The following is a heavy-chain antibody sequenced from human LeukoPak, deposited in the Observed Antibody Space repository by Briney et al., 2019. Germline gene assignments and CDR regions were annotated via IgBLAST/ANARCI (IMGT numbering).Heavy chain of an antibody. CDR1: GGSYSGYY. V-gene: IGHV4-34*01. J-gene: IGHJ4*02. CDR3: ARMNYYDSSGYAFDY. D-gene: IGHD3-22*01. CDR2: INHSGST. Sequence: PSETLSLTCAVYGGSYSGYYWSWIRQPPGKGLECIGEINHSGSTNYNPSLKSRVTISVDTSKNQFSLKLSSVTAADTAVYYCARMNYYDSSGYAFDYWGQGTLVTVSS.